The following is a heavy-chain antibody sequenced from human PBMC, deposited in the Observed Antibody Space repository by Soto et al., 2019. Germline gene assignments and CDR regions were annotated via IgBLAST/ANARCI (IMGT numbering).Heavy chain of an antibody. CDR1: GGSVSSGSYY. Sequence: SETLSLTCTVSGGSVSSGSYYWSWIRQPPGKGLEWIGYIYYSGSTNYNPSLKSRVTISVDTSKNQFSLKLSSVTAADTAVYYCARARTTVTTRFDYWGQGTLVTVSS. D-gene: IGHD4-17*01. CDR3: ARARTTVTTRFDY. J-gene: IGHJ4*02. CDR2: IYYSGST. V-gene: IGHV4-61*01.